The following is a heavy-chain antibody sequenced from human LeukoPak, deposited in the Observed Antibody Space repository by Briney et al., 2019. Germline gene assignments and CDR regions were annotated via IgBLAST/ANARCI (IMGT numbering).Heavy chain of an antibody. J-gene: IGHJ4*02. Sequence: GGSLSLFCAASGFIFNSYAVSWVRQSPGKGLEWVSGISGSGGSTYYADSVKGRFTISRDNSKNTLYLQMTSLRAEDTAVYYCAKDQVWIVVGSFDYWGQGTLVTVSS. V-gene: IGHV3-23*01. CDR1: GFIFNSYA. CDR2: ISGSGGST. CDR3: AKDQVWIVVGSFDY. D-gene: IGHD3-22*01.